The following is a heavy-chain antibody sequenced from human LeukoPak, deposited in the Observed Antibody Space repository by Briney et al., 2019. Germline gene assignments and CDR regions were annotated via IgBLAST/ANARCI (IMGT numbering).Heavy chain of an antibody. J-gene: IGHJ5*02. CDR1: GGSISSSY. D-gene: IGHD2-2*01. CDR2: VYHSGST. V-gene: IGHV4-59*01. Sequence: PSETLSLTCTVSGGSISSSYWGWIRQPPGKGLEWIGYVYHSGSTNSNPSLKSRVTISVDTSKNQFSLRLSSVTAADTAVYYCARAAQSRTSAVSWFDPWGQGTLVTVSS. CDR3: ARAAQSRTSAVSWFDP.